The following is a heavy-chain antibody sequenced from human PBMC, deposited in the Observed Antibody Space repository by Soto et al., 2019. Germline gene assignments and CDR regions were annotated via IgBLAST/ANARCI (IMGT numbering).Heavy chain of an antibody. CDR1: GGSFSEAF. Sequence: QVHLQQWGAGLLKPSGTLSLTCAVSGGSFSEAFWSWVRQSPGRGLEWIGEVFHTGNTNYNPSLKRRVTLSVDTAKNQFSLRLTSVTAAASAVYYCARAHRELLAEGPLFLYYYYGLDVWGQGTTVTVSS. J-gene: IGHJ6*02. V-gene: IGHV4-34*12. CDR3: ARAHRELLAEGPLFLYYYYGLDV. D-gene: IGHD1-7*01. CDR2: VFHTGNT.